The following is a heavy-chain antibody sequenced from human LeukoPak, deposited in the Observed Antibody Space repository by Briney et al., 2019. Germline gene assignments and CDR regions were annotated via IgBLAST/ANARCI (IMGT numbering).Heavy chain of an antibody. D-gene: IGHD6-13*01. Sequence: GGSLRLSCAASGFTFSSYSMNWIRQAPGKGLEWVSSLSSSSSYIYYADSVKGRFTISRDNAKNSLYLQMNSLRAEDTAVYYCARGVAAAGTFDYWGQGTLVTVYS. V-gene: IGHV3-21*01. CDR3: ARGVAAAGTFDY. CDR1: GFTFSSYS. J-gene: IGHJ4*02. CDR2: LSSSSSYI.